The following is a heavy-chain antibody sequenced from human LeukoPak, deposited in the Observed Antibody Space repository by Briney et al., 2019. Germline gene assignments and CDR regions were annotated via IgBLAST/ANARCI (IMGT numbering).Heavy chain of an antibody. V-gene: IGHV3-7*04. CDR3: ARAFIAVAADY. J-gene: IGHJ4*02. Sequence: GGSLRLSCAASGFAFRSYAMSWVRQAPGKGLEWVANIKQDGSEKYYVDSVKGRFTISRDNAKNSLYLEMKSLRAEDTAVYYCARAFIAVAADYWGQGTLVTVSS. CDR2: IKQDGSEK. D-gene: IGHD6-19*01. CDR1: GFAFRSYA.